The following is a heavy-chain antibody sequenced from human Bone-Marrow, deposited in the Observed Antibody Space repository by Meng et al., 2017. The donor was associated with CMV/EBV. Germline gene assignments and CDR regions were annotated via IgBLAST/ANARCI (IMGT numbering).Heavy chain of an antibody. CDR1: GYTLTELS. CDR2: FDPEDGET. V-gene: IGHV1-24*01. D-gene: IGHD2-2*01. Sequence: ASVKVSCKVSGYTLTELSMHWVRQAPGKGLEWMGGFDPEDGETIYAQKFQGRVTMTEDTSTDTAYMELSSLRSEDTAVYYCATAVVVPAAIDYFDYWGQGTLATVSS. CDR3: ATAVVVPAAIDYFDY. J-gene: IGHJ4*02.